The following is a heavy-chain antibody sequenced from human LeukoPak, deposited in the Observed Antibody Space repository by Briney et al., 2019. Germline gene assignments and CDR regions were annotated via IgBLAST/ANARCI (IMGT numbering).Heavy chain of an antibody. J-gene: IGHJ4*02. V-gene: IGHV1-69*13. Sequence: SVKVSCKASGYTFTSYGISWVRQAPGQGLEWMGGIIPIFGTANYAQKFQGRVTITADESTSTAYMELSSLRSEDTAVYYCATSTYYYDSSGYWDDYWGQGTLVTVSS. CDR1: GYTFTSYG. CDR3: ATSTYYYDSSGYWDDY. D-gene: IGHD3-22*01. CDR2: IIPIFGTA.